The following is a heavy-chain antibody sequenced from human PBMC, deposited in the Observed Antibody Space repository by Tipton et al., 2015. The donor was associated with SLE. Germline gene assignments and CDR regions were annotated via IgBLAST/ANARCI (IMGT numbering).Heavy chain of an antibody. V-gene: IGHV4-34*01. Sequence: QVQLVQSGPEVKPSETLSLTCAVYGGSFSGYYWSWIRQPPGKGLEWIGEINHSGSTNYNPSLKSRVTISVDTSKNQFSLKLSSVTAADTAVYYCATGYDFQTGWFQHWGQGTLVTVSS. CDR2: INHSGST. J-gene: IGHJ1*01. CDR3: ATGYDFQTGWFQH. D-gene: IGHD5-12*01. CDR1: GGSFSGYY.